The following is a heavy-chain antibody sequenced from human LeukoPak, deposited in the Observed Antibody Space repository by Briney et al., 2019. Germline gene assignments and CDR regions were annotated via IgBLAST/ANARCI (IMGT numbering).Heavy chain of an antibody. Sequence: GGSLRLSCAASGFTFSSYAMSWVRQAPGKGLQWVSGISGSGGSTYYADSVRGRFTISRDNSKNTLYLQMNSLRAEDTAVYYCAKHGFGVFEGYWGQGTLVTVSS. CDR2: ISGSGGST. CDR1: GFTFSSYA. CDR3: AKHGFGVFEGY. D-gene: IGHD3-10*01. V-gene: IGHV3-23*01. J-gene: IGHJ4*02.